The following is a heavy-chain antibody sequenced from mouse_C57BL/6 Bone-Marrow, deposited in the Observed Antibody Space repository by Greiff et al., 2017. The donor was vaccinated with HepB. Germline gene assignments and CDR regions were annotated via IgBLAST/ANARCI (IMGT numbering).Heavy chain of an antibody. CDR1: GYTFTSYW. J-gene: IGHJ1*03. Sequence: VQLQQPGAELVMPGASVKLSCKASGYTFTSYWMHWVKQRPGQGLEWIGELDPSDSYTNYNQKFKGKSTLTVAKSSSTAYMQLSSLTSEDSAVYYCAREGLYYGSSWWYFDVWGTGTTVTVSS. D-gene: IGHD1-1*01. CDR3: AREGLYYGSSWWYFDV. CDR2: LDPSDSYT. V-gene: IGHV1-69*01.